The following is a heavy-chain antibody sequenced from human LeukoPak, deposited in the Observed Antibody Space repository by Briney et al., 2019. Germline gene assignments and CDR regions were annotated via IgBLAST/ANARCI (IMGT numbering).Heavy chain of an antibody. J-gene: IGHJ5*02. V-gene: IGHV1-2*06. CDR1: GYTFTGYH. CDR2: INPYSGDT. CDR3: ARHPEVAGNCFDP. Sequence: ASVKVSCKASGYTFTGYHIHWVRQAPGQGLEWMGRINPYSGDTNFAQKFQGRVTMTRDTSITTAYMELSSLRSEDTAVYYCARHPEVAGNCFDPWGQGTLVTVSS. D-gene: IGHD6-19*01.